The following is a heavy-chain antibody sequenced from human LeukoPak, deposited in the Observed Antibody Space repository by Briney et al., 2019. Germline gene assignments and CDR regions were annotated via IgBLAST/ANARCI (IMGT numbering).Heavy chain of an antibody. CDR2: ISYDGSNE. V-gene: IGHV3-30*03. D-gene: IGHD2-2*01. CDR3: ARVRAGYCTSTSCYTGMDV. CDR1: GFTFSSYG. Sequence: GGSLRLSCAASGFTFSSYGMHWVRQAPGKGLEWVALISYDGSNEYYADSVRGRFTISRDNSKFTLYMQMNSLRAEDTAVYYCARVRAGYCTSTSCYTGMDVWGQGTTITVSS. J-gene: IGHJ6*02.